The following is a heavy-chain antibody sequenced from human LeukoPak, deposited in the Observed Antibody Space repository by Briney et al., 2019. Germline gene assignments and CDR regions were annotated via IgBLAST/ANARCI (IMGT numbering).Heavy chain of an antibody. CDR3: ARGYSSGWGEFDY. Sequence: SETLSLTCAVYGGSFSGYYWSWIRQPPGKGLEWIGEINHSGSTNYNPSLKSRVTISVDTSKNQFSLKLSSVTAADTAVYYCARGYSSGWGEFDYWGQGTLVTVSS. CDR2: INHSGST. J-gene: IGHJ4*02. V-gene: IGHV4-34*01. D-gene: IGHD6-19*01. CDR1: GGSFSGYY.